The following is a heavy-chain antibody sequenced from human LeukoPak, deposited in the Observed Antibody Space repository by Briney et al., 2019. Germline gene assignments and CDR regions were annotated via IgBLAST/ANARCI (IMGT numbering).Heavy chain of an antibody. CDR1: GFTFDDYG. J-gene: IGHJ3*02. CDR3: ATQLVVNDAFDI. D-gene: IGHD3-22*01. CDR2: IKWNGGST. Sequence: GGSLRLSCAASGFTFDDYGMSWVRQAPGKGLEWVSGIKWNGGSTGYADSVKGRFTISRDNAKNSLYLQMNSLRAEDTVLYYCATQLVVNDAFDIWGQGTMVTVSS. V-gene: IGHV3-20*04.